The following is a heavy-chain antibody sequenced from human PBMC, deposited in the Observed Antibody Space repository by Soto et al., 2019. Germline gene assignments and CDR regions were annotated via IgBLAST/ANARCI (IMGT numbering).Heavy chain of an antibody. J-gene: IGHJ6*02. Sequence: PGGSLRLSCAASGFNFGDYWMSWVRQAPGKGLEWVAVIWYDESNKYYADSVKGRFTISRDNSKNTLYLQMSGLTAEDTAVYYCARSPYTSGHHYGMDVWGQGTTVTVSS. CDR3: ARSPYTSGHHYGMDV. CDR1: GFNFGDYW. V-gene: IGHV3-33*08. CDR2: IWYDESNK. D-gene: IGHD3-22*01.